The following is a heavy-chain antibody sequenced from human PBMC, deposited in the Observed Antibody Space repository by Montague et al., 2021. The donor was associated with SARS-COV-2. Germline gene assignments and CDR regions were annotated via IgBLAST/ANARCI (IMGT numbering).Heavy chain of an antibody. Sequence: SETLSLTCAVSGGSISSSNWWSWVRQPPGKGLEWIGEIYHSGSTNYNPSLKSRVTISIDKSKNQFSLKLSSVTAADTAVYYCARGPKMYGELADYWGQGTLVTVSS. CDR3: ARGPKMYGELADY. J-gene: IGHJ4*02. CDR2: IYHSGST. V-gene: IGHV4-4*02. CDR1: GGSISSSNW. D-gene: IGHD4-17*01.